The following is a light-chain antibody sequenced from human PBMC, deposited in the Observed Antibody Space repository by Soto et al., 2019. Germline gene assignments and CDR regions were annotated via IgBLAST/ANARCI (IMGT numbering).Light chain of an antibody. V-gene: IGLV2-14*01. CDR1: SSDVGGYNY. Sequence: QSALTQPDTVSGSPGQSITISCTGTSSDVGGYNYVSWYQQHPGKAPKLMIYDVSNRPSGVSNRFSGSKSGNTASLTISGLQAEDEADYYCSSYTSSSTFGVFGGGTQLTVL. CDR2: DVS. CDR3: SSYTSSSTFGV. J-gene: IGLJ7*01.